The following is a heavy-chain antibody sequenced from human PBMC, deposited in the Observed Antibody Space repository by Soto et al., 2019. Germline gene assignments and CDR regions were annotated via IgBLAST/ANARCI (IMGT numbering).Heavy chain of an antibody. V-gene: IGHV3-13*05. J-gene: IGHJ6*02. CDR2: IGAADDP. CDR1: GFTFSSYS. CDR3: ARAYSGRLPRREDYYLAMAV. Sequence: PGGSLRLSCAASGFTFSSYSMNWVRQTTGKGLEWVSAIGAADDPYYLGSVKGRFTISRENAKNSLYLQMNSLRAEDTAVYYCARAYSGRLPRREDYYLAMAVRGQGTTVTVSS. D-gene: IGHD2-15*01.